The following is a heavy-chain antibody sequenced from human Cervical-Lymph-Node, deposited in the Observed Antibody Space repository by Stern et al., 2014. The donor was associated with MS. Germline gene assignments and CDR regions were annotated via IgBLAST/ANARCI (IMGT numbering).Heavy chain of an antibody. D-gene: IGHD3-10*01. CDR2: ISYDGSKA. V-gene: IGHV3-30-3*01. CDR1: GFNFSSYA. J-gene: IGHJ6*02. CDR3: ARDLVWFGELDWGAMDV. Sequence: VQLLESGGGVVQPGRALRLSCAATGFNFSSYAMQWVRQAPGQGLEWLAVISYDGSKAYYAESVKGRFTVSRDNSKNTLFLQVNSLKPEDTAEYYCARDLVWFGELDWGAMDVWGHGTTVTVSS.